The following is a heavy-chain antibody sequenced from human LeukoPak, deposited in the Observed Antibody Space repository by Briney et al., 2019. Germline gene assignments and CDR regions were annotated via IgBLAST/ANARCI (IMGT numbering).Heavy chain of an antibody. CDR1: GGSISSYY. J-gene: IGHJ4*02. CDR2: IYTSGST. D-gene: IGHD6-6*01. Sequence: SETLSLTCTVSGGSISSYYWSWIRQPPGKGLEWIGYIYTSGSTNHNPSLKSRVTISVDTSKNQFSLKLSSVTAADTAVYYCARRFGSSWGQGTLVTVSS. V-gene: IGHV4-4*09. CDR3: ARRFGSS.